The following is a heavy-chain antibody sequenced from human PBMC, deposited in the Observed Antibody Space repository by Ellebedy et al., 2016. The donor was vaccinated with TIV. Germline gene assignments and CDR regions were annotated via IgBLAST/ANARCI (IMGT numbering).Heavy chain of an antibody. Sequence: PGGSLRLSCAASGFTFVSYWVTWVRQAPGKGLEWVANINYDGSEISYVDSVKGRFTISRDNAKNSVFLQMNSLRAEDMAMYYCARDVGGGYFDYWGQGTRVTVSS. CDR3: ARDVGGGYFDY. CDR1: GFTFVSYW. CDR2: INYDGSEI. V-gene: IGHV3-7*03. J-gene: IGHJ4*02. D-gene: IGHD2-15*01.